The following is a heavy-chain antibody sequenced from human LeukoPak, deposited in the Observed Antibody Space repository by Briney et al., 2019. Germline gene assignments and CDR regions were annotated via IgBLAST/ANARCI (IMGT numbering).Heavy chain of an antibody. CDR3: ARVADGY. J-gene: IGHJ4*02. CDR1: GGSISNYY. D-gene: IGHD5-24*01. Sequence: SETLSLTCTVSGGSISNYYWSWIRQPPGKGLEWLGYIYNSGTTNYNPSLKSRVVIPVDTSKNQFFLRLTSVTAADTAVYYCARVADGYWGQGALVTVSS. CDR2: IYNSGTT. V-gene: IGHV4-59*01.